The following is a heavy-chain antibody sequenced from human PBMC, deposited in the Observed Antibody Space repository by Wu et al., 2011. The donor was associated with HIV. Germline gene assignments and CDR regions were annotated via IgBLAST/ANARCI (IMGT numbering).Heavy chain of an antibody. Sequence: QDLLVQSGVEVKKPGASVKVSCKTSDNAFASYGISWVRQAPGQGLEWMGWVGPHNGDTRFAQKFQDRVTMTTDTSTSTAYMELRSLRSDDTAVYFCARDTPQITMARPNWFDPWGQGTLVTVSS. CDR3: ARDTPQITMARPNWFDP. D-gene: IGHD3-10*01. CDR1: DNAFASYG. V-gene: IGHV1-18*01. J-gene: IGHJ5*02. CDR2: VGPHNGDT.